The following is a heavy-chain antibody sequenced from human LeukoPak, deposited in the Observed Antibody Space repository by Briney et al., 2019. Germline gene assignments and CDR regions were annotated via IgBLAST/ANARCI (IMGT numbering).Heavy chain of an antibody. J-gene: IGHJ4*02. CDR1: GFTFSSYS. CDR3: VRGRPY. V-gene: IGHV3-7*05. Sequence: PGGSLRLSCAASGFTFSSYSMNWVRQAPGKGPEWVASINQDGSDHYYVDSVKGRFTISRDNAKDSLYLQMSSLRVEDTAVYYCVRGRPYWGQGTLVTVSS. CDR2: INQDGSDH.